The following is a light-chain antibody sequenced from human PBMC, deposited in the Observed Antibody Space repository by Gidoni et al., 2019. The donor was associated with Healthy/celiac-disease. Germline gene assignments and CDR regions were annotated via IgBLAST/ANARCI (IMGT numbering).Light chain of an antibody. J-gene: IGLJ1*01. CDR3: VTWDSSLSAYV. V-gene: IGLV1-51*01. CDR2: DNN. Sequence: QSVLTQPPSVSAAPGQKVPISCSASSSNIWNNYVSWYQPLTGTAHKLLIYDNNKRPSGIPDRVSGPKSGTSATLGIPGHQSRDEADYYCVTWDSSLSAYVFGTGTKVTVL. CDR1: SSNIWNNY.